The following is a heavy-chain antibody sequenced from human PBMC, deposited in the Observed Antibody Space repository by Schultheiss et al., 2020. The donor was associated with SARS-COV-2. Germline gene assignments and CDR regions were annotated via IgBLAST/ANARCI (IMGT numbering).Heavy chain of an antibody. D-gene: IGHD3-22*01. CDR3: ARDPFSYYDSSGYYHDAFDI. CDR1: GDSVSSNSAA. V-gene: IGHV6-1*01. CDR2: TYYRSKWYT. J-gene: IGHJ3*02. Sequence: SQTLSLTCAISGDSVSSNSAAWNWIRQSPSRGLEWLGRTYYRSKWYTDYAVSVKSRITINPDTSKNQFSLQLNSVTPEDTAVYYCARDPFSYYDSSGYYHDAFDIWGQGTMVTVSS.